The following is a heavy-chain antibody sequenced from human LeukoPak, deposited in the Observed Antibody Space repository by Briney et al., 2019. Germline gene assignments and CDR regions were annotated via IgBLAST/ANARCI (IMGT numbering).Heavy chain of an antibody. V-gene: IGHV3-23*01. Sequence: PSGGSLRLSCAASGFTFSSYAMSWVRQAPGKGLEWVSVISGSGGITYYADSVKGRFTISRDNSKNTLYLQMNSLRAEDTAVYYCAKDIGLYYYDTWGQGTLVTVSS. D-gene: IGHD3-22*01. CDR3: AKDIGLYYYDT. CDR2: ISGSGGIT. CDR1: GFTFSSYA. J-gene: IGHJ4*02.